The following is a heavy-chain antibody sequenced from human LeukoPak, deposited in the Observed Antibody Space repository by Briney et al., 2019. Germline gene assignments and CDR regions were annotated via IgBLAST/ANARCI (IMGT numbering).Heavy chain of an antibody. CDR1: GYTFTSYY. J-gene: IGHJ3*02. CDR3: ARHSHAFDI. V-gene: IGHV1-46*01. Sequence: ASVKVSCKASGYTFTSYYMHWVRQAPGQGLEWMGVFNPSGGSTSYAQKLQGRVTMTRDTSTRTVYMELSSLRSEDTAVYYCARHSHAFDIWGQGTMVTVSS. CDR2: FNPSGGST. D-gene: IGHD1-26*01.